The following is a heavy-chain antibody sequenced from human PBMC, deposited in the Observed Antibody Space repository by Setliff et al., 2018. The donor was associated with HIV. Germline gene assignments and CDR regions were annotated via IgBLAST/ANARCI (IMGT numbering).Heavy chain of an antibody. Sequence: GESLKISCKGSGYSFTSYWIGWVRQMPGKGLEWMGIIYPGDSDTRYSPSFQGQVTISADKSISTAYLQWSSLKASDTTMYYCARRPYSSGWYIGPFDYWGQGTLVTVSS. D-gene: IGHD6-19*01. V-gene: IGHV5-51*01. CDR1: GYSFTSYW. CDR2: IYPGDSDT. J-gene: IGHJ4*02. CDR3: ARRPYSSGWYIGPFDY.